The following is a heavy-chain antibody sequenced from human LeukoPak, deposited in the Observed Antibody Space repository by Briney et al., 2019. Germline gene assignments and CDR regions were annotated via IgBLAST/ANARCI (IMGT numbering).Heavy chain of an antibody. CDR1: GGTFSSYA. CDR2: IIPIFGTA. Sequence: SVKVSCKASGGTFSSYAISWVRQAPGQGLEWMGRIIPIFGTANYAQEFQGRVTITTDESTSTAYMELSSLRSEDTAVYYCARGNGSGKTYYYYYYMDVWGKGTTGTVSS. J-gene: IGHJ6*03. V-gene: IGHV1-69*05. CDR3: ARGNGSGKTYYYYYYMDV. D-gene: IGHD3-10*01.